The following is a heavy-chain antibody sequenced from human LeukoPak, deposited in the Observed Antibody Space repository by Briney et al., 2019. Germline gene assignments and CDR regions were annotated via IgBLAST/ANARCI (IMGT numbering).Heavy chain of an antibody. CDR3: ARRRDGYNYLDY. J-gene: IGHJ4*02. Sequence: GESLKISCQASGYSTTTFWIAWVRQMPGKGLEWMGIVYPGDSETKYSPSFQGQVTISADKSISTAYLQWSSLKASDTAMYYCARRRDGYNYLDYWGQGTLVTVSS. CDR2: VYPGDSET. D-gene: IGHD5-24*01. CDR1: GYSTTTFW. V-gene: IGHV5-51*01.